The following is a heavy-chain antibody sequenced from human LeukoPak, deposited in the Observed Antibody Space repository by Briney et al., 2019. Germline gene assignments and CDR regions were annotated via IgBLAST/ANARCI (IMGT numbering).Heavy chain of an antibody. J-gene: IGHJ4*02. V-gene: IGHV4-38-2*02. CDR1: GYSISSGYY. CDR3: ARLFELMPLDY. CDR2: IYHSGST. Sequence: SETLSLTCTVSGYSISSGYYWGWIRQPPGKGLEWIGSIYHSGSTYYNPSLKSRVTISVDTSKNQFSLKLSSVTAADTAVYYCARLFELMPLDYWGQGTLVTVSS. D-gene: IGHD3-3*01.